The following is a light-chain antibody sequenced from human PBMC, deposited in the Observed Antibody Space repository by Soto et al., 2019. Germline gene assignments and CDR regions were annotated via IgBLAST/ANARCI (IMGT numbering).Light chain of an antibody. CDR2: WAS. CDR3: QQYYSVPFT. V-gene: IGKV4-1*01. CDR1: QTVLKSSNNKKY. Sequence: DIVMTQSPDSLAVSLGERATINCKSSQTVLKSSNNKKYLAWYQHKPGQPPQLLISWASTRESGVHDRFSGSGSGTDFTLTISSLQVEDVAVYYCQQYYSVPFTFGGGTKVEI. J-gene: IGKJ4*01.